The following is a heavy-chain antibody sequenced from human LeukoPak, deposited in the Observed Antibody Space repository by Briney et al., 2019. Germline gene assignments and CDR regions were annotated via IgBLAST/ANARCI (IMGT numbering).Heavy chain of an antibody. CDR1: GFTFSSYA. Sequence: GVSLRLSCAASGFTFSSYAMSWVRQAPGEGLEWVSGISAGGDTTYTADSVRGRSTISRDNSNNTLYHQMNILTAEDTAVYYCAAISYSGTWPVGYWGQGILVTVTA. J-gene: IGHJ4*02. D-gene: IGHD6-25*01. V-gene: IGHV3-23*01. CDR3: AAISYSGTWPVGY. CDR2: ISAGGDTT.